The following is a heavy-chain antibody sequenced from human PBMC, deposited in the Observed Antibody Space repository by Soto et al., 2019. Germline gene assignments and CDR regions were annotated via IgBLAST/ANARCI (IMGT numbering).Heavy chain of an antibody. D-gene: IGHD3-16*01. Sequence: QVQLQESGPGLVKPSQTLSLTCTVSGGSISSGDYYWSWIRQPPGKGLEWIGYIYYSGSTYYNPSLKSRVTISVDTSKHQFPLKLSSVTAADTAVYYCARDGGQGDYFDYWGQGTLVTVSS. V-gene: IGHV4-30-4*01. J-gene: IGHJ4*02. CDR1: GGSISSGDYY. CDR2: IYYSGST. CDR3: ARDGGQGDYFDY.